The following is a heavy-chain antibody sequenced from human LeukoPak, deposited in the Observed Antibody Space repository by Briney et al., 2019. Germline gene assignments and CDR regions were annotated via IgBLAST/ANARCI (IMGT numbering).Heavy chain of an antibody. CDR1: GGTFSSYA. CDR2: IIPIFGTA. J-gene: IGHJ6*03. CDR3: ARHGVWDYYYYMDV. D-gene: IGHD2-8*01. Sequence: ASVKVSCKASGGTFSSYAISWVRQAPGQGLEWMGGIIPIFGTANYAQKFQGRVTIAADKSTSTAYMELSSLRSEDTAVYYCARHGVWDYYYYMDVWGKGTTVTVSS. V-gene: IGHV1-69*06.